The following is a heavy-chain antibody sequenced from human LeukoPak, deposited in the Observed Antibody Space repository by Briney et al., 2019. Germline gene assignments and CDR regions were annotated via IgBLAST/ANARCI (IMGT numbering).Heavy chain of an antibody. CDR1: GFTFSNYA. J-gene: IGHJ4*02. CDR2: ITGGGSGI. V-gene: IGHV3-23*01. CDR3: AKWGDYDVLTGYYVSDY. Sequence: GGSLRLSCAAPGFTFSNYAMSWVRQAPGEGLEWVSAITGGGSGIYYADSMKSRFTISRDNSKNTLYLQINSLRAEDTAVYYCAKWGDYDVLTGYYVSDYWGQGTLVTVSS. D-gene: IGHD3-9*01.